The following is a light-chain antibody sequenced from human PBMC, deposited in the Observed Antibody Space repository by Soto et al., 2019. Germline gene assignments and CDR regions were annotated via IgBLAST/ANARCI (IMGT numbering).Light chain of an antibody. Sequence: DIQMTQSPSTLSVSVGDRVTITCRASQSISTWLAWYQQKPGKAPKLLIYKASNLEGGVPSRFSGSGSGTEFTITISSLQPDDFATYYCQQYNTYPLTFGGGTTVEIK. CDR1: QSISTW. J-gene: IGKJ4*01. CDR3: QQYNTYPLT. CDR2: KAS. V-gene: IGKV1-5*03.